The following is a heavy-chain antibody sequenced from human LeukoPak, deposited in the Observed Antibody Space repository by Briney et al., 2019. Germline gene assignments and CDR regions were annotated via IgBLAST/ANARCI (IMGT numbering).Heavy chain of an antibody. CDR2: IIPIFGTA. CDR3: AREKYCSGGSCYGDAFDI. D-gene: IGHD2-15*01. J-gene: IGHJ3*02. Sequence: SVKVSCKASGYTFTSYGITWVRQAPGQGLEWMGGIIPIFGTADYAQKFQGRVTITTDESTSTAYMELSSLRSEDTAVYYCAREKYCSGGSCYGDAFDIWGQGTMVTVSS. CDR1: GYTFTSYG. V-gene: IGHV1-69*05.